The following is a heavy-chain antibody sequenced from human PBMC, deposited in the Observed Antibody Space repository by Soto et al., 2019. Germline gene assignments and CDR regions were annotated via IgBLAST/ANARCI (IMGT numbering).Heavy chain of an antibody. CDR1: GFTFSSYG. Sequence: QPGGSLRLSCAASGFTFSSYGMHWVRQAPGKGLEWVAVIWYDGSNKYYADSVKGRFTISRDNSKNTLYLQMNSLRAEDTAVYYCARDHHTAMVQDVWGQGTTVTVSS. J-gene: IGHJ6*02. CDR2: IWYDGSNK. CDR3: ARDHHTAMVQDV. V-gene: IGHV3-33*01. D-gene: IGHD5-18*01.